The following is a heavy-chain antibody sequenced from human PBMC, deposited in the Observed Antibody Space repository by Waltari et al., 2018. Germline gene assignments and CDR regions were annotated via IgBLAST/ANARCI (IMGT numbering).Heavy chain of an antibody. V-gene: IGHV5-51*03. CDR3: ARGVPTGLAAAWYFDL. CDR2: IYPGDPDT. Sequence: EVQLVQSGAEVKKPGESLKISCKGSGYSFTSYWIGWVRQMPGKGLEWMGSIYPGDPDTRYSPSFQGQVTISADKSISTAYLQWSSLKASDTAMYYCARGVPTGLAAAWYFDLWGRGTLVTVSS. CDR1: GYSFTSYW. D-gene: IGHD6-13*01. J-gene: IGHJ2*01.